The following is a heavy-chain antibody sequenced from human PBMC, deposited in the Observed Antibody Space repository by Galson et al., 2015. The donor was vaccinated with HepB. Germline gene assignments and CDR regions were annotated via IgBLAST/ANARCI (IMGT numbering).Heavy chain of an antibody. CDR2: ISQSDTYI. V-gene: IGHV3-21*01. J-gene: IGHJ4*02. CDR3: ARIWFGEAIIDY. Sequence: SLRLSCAVSGFTFSNFRMSWVRQAPGKGLEWVSSISQSDTYIYYADSLKGRFIISRDNAENSLYLQMNSLRAEDTAVYYCARIWFGEAIIDYWGRGTLVTVSS. CDR1: GFTFSNFR. D-gene: IGHD3-10*01.